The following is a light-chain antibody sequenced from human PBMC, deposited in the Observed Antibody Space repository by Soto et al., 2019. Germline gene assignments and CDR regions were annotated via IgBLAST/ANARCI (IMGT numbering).Light chain of an antibody. Sequence: QSVLTQPPSASGAPGQGVIITCSGTTSNVGSNTVNWYQQLPGTAPKLLSYSNNLRPSGDPDRFSASKSGTSASLAISGLQSEDEADYYCAAWDDSLNDVVFGGGTKRTVL. CDR1: TSNVGSNT. CDR3: AAWDDSLNDVV. V-gene: IGLV1-44*01. CDR2: SNN. J-gene: IGLJ2*01.